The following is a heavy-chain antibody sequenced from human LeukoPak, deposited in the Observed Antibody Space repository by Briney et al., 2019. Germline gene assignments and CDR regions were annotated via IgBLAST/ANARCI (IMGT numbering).Heavy chain of an antibody. D-gene: IGHD6-19*01. Sequence: GGSLRLSCAASGFTFSTYAMSWVRQAPGKGLEWVSTISGSGGSTYYADSVKGRFTISRDNSKNTLYLQMNSLRAEDTAVYYCARGSSGWFDDNWFDPWGQGTLVTVSS. V-gene: IGHV3-23*01. J-gene: IGHJ5*02. CDR1: GFTFSTYA. CDR3: ARGSSGWFDDNWFDP. CDR2: ISGSGGST.